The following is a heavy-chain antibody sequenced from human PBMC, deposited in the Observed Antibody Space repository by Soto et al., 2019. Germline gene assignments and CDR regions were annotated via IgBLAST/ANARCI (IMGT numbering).Heavy chain of an antibody. D-gene: IGHD6-19*01. CDR3: ARRAVAGFYYYYYGMDV. CDR2: IDPSDSYT. CDR1: GYSFTSYW. Sequence: PGESLKISCKGSGYSFTSYWISWVRQMPGKGLEWMGRIDPSDSYTNYSPSFQGHVTISADKSISTAYLQWSSLKASDTAMYYCARRAVAGFYYYYYGMDVWGQGTTVTVSS. V-gene: IGHV5-10-1*01. J-gene: IGHJ6*02.